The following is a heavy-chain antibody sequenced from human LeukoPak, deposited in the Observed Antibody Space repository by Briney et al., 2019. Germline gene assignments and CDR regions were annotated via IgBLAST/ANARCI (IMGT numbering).Heavy chain of an antibody. CDR3: ARDRGSSWADYYYYYYMDV. D-gene: IGHD6-13*01. CDR1: GGSFSGYY. CDR2: INHSGST. V-gene: IGHV4-34*01. Sequence: SETLSLTCAVYGGSFSGYYWSWVRQPRGRGVEWVGEINHSGSTNYNPSLTIRLTISVDASTTQFSLKLSSVTAADTAVYYCARDRGSSWADYYYYYYMDVWGKGTTVTISS. J-gene: IGHJ6*03.